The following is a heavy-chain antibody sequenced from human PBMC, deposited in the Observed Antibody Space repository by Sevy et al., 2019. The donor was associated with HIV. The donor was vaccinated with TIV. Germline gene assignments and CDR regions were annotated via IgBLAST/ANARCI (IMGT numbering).Heavy chain of an antibody. Sequence: GGSLRLSCAASRFTFSTYAIHWVRQAPGKGLEWVAVISYGGSNKYYADSVKGRFTISRDNSKHTLYLQMNSLRVEDTAVYYCARGRVTSHYYDYWGQGTLVTVSS. CDR2: ISYGGSNK. CDR3: ARGRVTSHYYDY. D-gene: IGHD2-21*02. CDR1: RFTFSTYA. J-gene: IGHJ4*02. V-gene: IGHV3-30*04.